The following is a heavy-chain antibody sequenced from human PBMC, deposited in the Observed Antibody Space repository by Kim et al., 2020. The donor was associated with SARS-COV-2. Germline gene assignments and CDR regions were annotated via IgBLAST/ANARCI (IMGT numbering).Heavy chain of an antibody. CDR2: INGGNGNT. J-gene: IGHJ4*02. Sequence: ASVKVSCKASGYTFTNYHMHWVRQAPGQRLEWMGSINGGNGNTEYSQNFQGRVTIIRDTSASTAYMELSSLRSEDTAVYYCARDYWQHVVLNYFDYWGQGTLVTVSS. CDR1: GYTFTNYH. V-gene: IGHV1-3*01. D-gene: IGHD6-13*01. CDR3: ARDYWQHVVLNYFDY.